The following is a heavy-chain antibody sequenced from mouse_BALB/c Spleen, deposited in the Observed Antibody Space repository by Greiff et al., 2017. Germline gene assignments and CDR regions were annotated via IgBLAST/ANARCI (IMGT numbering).Heavy chain of an antibody. J-gene: IGHJ4*01. CDR2: INPYNGDT. D-gene: IGHD2-4*01. CDR1: GYSFTGYF. CDR3: GRGTIYYDYESYAMDY. V-gene: IGHV1-37*01. Sequence: VQLKESGPELVKPGASVKISCKASGYSFTGYFMNWVKQSHGKSLEWIGRINPYNGDTFYNQKFKGKATLTVDKSSSTAHMELLSLTSEDSAVYYCGRGTIYYDYESYAMDYWGQGTSVTVSS.